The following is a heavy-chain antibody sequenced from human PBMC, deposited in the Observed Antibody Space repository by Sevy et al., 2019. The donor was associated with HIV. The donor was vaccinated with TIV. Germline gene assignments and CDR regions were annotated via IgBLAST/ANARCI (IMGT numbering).Heavy chain of an antibody. CDR3: AKGLRGTTTNNWFDP. J-gene: IGHJ5*02. V-gene: IGHV3-23*01. D-gene: IGHD4-17*01. CDR2: ISGSGGSP. CDR1: GFPFSSYA. Sequence: GGSLRLSCAASGFPFSSYAMSWVRQAPGKGLEWVSTISGSGGSPYYADSVKGRFTISRDNSKNTPFLQMHSLRAEDTAVYYCAKGLRGTTTNNWFDPWGQGTLVTVSS.